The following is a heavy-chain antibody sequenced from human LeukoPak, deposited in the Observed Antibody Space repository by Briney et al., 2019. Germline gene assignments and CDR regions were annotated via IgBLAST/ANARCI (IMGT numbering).Heavy chain of an antibody. V-gene: IGHV1-2*02. CDR2: INPNSGGT. Sequence: ASVKVSCKASGYTFTGYYMHWVRQAPGQGLEWMGWINPNSGGTNYAQKFQGRVTMTRDMSTSTVYMELSSLRSEDTAVYYCARALPIAARQGVGSWFDPWGQGTLVIVSS. CDR1: GYTFTGYY. J-gene: IGHJ5*02. CDR3: ARALPIAARQGVGSWFDP. D-gene: IGHD6-6*01.